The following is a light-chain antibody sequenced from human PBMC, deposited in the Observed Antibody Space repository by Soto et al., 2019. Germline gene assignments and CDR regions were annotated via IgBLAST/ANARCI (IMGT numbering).Light chain of an antibody. Sequence: DIQMTQSPSSLSASVGDRVTITCRASQGISTYLVWYQQKPGTVPKLLIYAASTLQSGVPSRFSGSGAGTDFTLTNSSLQPEDVATYYCQNYNGAPWTCGQGTKVEIK. CDR1: QGISTY. CDR3: QNYNGAPWT. CDR2: AAS. V-gene: IGKV1-27*01. J-gene: IGKJ1*01.